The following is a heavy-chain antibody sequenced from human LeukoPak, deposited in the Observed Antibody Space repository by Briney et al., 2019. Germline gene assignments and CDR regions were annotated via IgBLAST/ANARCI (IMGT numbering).Heavy chain of an antibody. V-gene: IGHV3-7*03. Sequence: PGGSLRLSCAVSGFTFSSYWMHWVRQTPGKGLEWVASINHNGNVNYYVDSVKGRFTISRDNAKNSLYLQMSNLRAEDTAVYFCARGGGLDVWGQGATVTVSS. D-gene: IGHD3-16*01. CDR3: ARGGGLDV. CDR1: GFTFSSYW. CDR2: INHNGNVN. J-gene: IGHJ6*02.